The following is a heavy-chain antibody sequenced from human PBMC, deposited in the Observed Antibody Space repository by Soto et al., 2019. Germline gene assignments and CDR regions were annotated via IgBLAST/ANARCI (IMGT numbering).Heavy chain of an antibody. V-gene: IGHV3-53*04. J-gene: IGHJ4*02. Sequence: GGSLRLSCAASGFTVSSSYMNWVRQAPGKGLERVSVIYSGGNTYYAVSVKGRFTISRHNSENTLYLQMSSLRADDTAVYYCAKEYYDNSGYYPNHFDSWGQGTLVTVSS. CDR2: IYSGGNT. CDR3: AKEYYDNSGYYPNHFDS. CDR1: GFTVSSSY. D-gene: IGHD3-22*01.